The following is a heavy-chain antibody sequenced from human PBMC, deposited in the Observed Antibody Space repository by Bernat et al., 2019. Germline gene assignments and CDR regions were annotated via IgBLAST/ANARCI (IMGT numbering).Heavy chain of an antibody. J-gene: IGHJ4*02. CDR2: ISGSGGSP. V-gene: IGHV3-23*01. CDR3: ANGFYDSSGFDY. D-gene: IGHD3-22*01. Sequence: EVQLLESGGGLVQPGGSLRLSCAASGFTFSSYAMSWVRQAPGKGLEWVSAISGSGGSPYYADSVKGRFTISRDNSKNTLYLQMNSLRAEDTAVYYCANGFYDSSGFDYWGQGTLVTVSS. CDR1: GFTFSSYA.